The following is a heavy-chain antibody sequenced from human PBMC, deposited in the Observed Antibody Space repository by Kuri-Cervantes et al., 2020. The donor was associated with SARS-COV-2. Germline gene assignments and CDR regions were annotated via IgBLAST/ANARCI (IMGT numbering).Heavy chain of an antibody. CDR3: ARDSYNTFDY. CDR2: ISYDGSNK. D-gene: IGHD1-1*01. Sequence: LKISCAASGFTFSSYAMHWVRQAPGKGLEWVAVISYDGSNKYYADSVKGRFTISRDNSENTLYLQMNSLRAEDTAVYYCARDSYNTFDYWGQGTLVTVSS. V-gene: IGHV3-30-3*01. CDR1: GFTFSSYA. J-gene: IGHJ4*02.